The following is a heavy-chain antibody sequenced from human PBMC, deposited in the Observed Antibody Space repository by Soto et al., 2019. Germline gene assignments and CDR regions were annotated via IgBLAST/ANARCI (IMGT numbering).Heavy chain of an antibody. J-gene: IGHJ5*02. V-gene: IGHV4-31*03. D-gene: IGHD2-2*01. CDR1: GGSISSGGYY. Sequence: QVQLQESGPGLVKPSQTLSLTCTVSGGSISSGGYYWSWIRQHPGKGLESMGYIYYSRRTYYNPSLKSRVTISVDTSKNQFSLKLSAVTAADTAVYYCARGVVVVPAAFEENWFDPWGQGTLVTVSS. CDR2: IYYSRRT. CDR3: ARGVVVVPAAFEENWFDP.